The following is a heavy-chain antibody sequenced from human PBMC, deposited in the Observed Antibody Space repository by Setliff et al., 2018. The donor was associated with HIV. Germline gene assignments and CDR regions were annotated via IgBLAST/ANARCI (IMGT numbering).Heavy chain of an antibody. D-gene: IGHD6-19*01. Sequence: SETLSLTCTVSGGSISSGSYYWSWIRQSPGKGLEWIGNIHYTGISDINPSLKRRATISLDRPKIQFSLKLSSVTAADTAVYYCARSQFSYSSGWYYFDYWGQGTLVTVSS. V-gene: IGHV4-39*01. J-gene: IGHJ4*02. CDR3: ARSQFSYSSGWYYFDY. CDR2: IHYTGIS. CDR1: GGSISSGSYY.